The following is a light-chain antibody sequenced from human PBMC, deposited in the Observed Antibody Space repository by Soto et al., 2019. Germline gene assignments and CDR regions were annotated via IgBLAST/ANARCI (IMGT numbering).Light chain of an antibody. CDR1: SGHNNYA. V-gene: IGLV4-69*02. J-gene: IGLJ2*01. CDR3: QTWGTAIHDVV. Sequence: QLVLTQSPSASASLGASVKLTCTLSSGHNNYAIAWHQQQPEKGPRYLMNLNSDGSHSKGDGIPDRFSGSSSGAERHLTISSLQSEDEADYYCQTWGTAIHDVVFGGGTKLTVL. CDR2: LNSDGSH.